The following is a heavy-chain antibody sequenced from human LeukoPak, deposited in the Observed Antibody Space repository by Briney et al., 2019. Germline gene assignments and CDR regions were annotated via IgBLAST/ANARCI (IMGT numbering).Heavy chain of an antibody. CDR3: ARSDTIYYFDN. CDR1: GGSISSYY. Sequence: PSETLSPTCTVSGGSISSYYWSWIRQPPGKGLEWIGYIYYSGSTDYNPSLKSRVTISLDTSKSQFSLKLTSVTATDTAVYYCARSDTIYYFDNWGQGTQVTVSS. D-gene: IGHD5-24*01. CDR2: IYYSGST. J-gene: IGHJ4*02. V-gene: IGHV4-59*08.